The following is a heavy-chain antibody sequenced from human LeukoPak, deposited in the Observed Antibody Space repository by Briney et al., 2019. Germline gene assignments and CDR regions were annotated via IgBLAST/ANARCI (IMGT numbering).Heavy chain of an antibody. CDR3: AKHPTPIYGMDV. V-gene: IGHV3-7*01. CDR2: INHNGNVN. CDR1: GFTFSSYW. J-gene: IGHJ6*02. Sequence: PGGSLRLSCAASGFTFSSYWMNWARQAPGKGLEWVASINHNGNVNYYVDSVKGRFTISRDNAKNSLYLQMNSLRAEDTAVYYCAKHPTPIYGMDVWGQGTTVTVSS.